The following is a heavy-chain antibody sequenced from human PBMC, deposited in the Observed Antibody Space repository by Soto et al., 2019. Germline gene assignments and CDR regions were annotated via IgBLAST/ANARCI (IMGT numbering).Heavy chain of an antibody. Sequence: SETLSLTCTVSGGSISSSSYYWGWIRQPPGKGLEWIGSIYYSGSTYYNPPLKSRVTMSVDTSKNQFSLRLSSVTAADTAVYYCARDLYYGDSLYFDYWGPGTLVTAPQ. CDR2: IYYSGST. CDR3: ARDLYYGDSLYFDY. D-gene: IGHD4-17*01. V-gene: IGHV4-39*02. J-gene: IGHJ4*02. CDR1: GGSISSSSYY.